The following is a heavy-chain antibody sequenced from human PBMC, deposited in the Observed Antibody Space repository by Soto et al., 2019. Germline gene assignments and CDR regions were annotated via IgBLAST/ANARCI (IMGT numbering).Heavy chain of an antibody. V-gene: IGHV3-33*01. CDR3: ARDGGPYYYGSGSPRFYMDV. J-gene: IGHJ6*03. D-gene: IGHD3-10*01. Sequence: QVQLVESGGGVVQPGRSLRLSCAASGFTFSSYGMHWVRQAPGKGLEWVAVIWYDGSNKYYADSVKGRFTISRDNSKNTLYRQMNSLRVEDTAVYYCARDGGPYYYGSGSPRFYMDVWGKGTTVTVSS. CDR1: GFTFSSYG. CDR2: IWYDGSNK.